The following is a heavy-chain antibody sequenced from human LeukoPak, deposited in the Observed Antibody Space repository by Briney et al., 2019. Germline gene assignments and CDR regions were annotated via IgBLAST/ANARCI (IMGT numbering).Heavy chain of an antibody. CDR2: ISYSGDNT. CDR1: GVTFSSYA. J-gene: IGHJ4*02. V-gene: IGHV3-23*01. CDR3: AKGPIAVAGKFDY. Sequence: GGSLRLSCAASGVTFSSYAMTWVRQAPGKGLEWVSSISYSGDNTYYEDPVKGWFTISRDNSNNPLYLQMNSMRAEDTAIYYCAKGPIAVAGKFDYWGQGTLVTVSS. D-gene: IGHD6-19*01.